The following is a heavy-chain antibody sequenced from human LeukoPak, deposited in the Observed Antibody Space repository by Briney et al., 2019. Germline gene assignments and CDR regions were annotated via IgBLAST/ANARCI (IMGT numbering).Heavy chain of an antibody. CDR1: GFTFSTYW. V-gene: IGHV3-7*01. D-gene: IGHD4-23*01. Sequence: GRSLRLSCAASGFTFSTYWMSWVRQAPGKGLEWVAIINQAGSETFYVDSVKGRFTISRDNAKTSLYLQMNSLRAEDTAVYYCARVQRWSDYFDYWGQGTLVTVSS. CDR3: ARVQRWSDYFDY. J-gene: IGHJ4*02. CDR2: INQAGSET.